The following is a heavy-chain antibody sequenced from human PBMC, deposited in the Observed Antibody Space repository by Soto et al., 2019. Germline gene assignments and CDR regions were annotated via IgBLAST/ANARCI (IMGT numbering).Heavy chain of an antibody. J-gene: IGHJ6*02. CDR2: IVVGSGNT. CDR3: AAGSDGMDV. CDR1: GFTFTSSA. V-gene: IGHV1-58*01. Sequence: QMQLVQSGPEVKKPGTSVKVSCKASGFTFTSSAVQWVRQARGQRLEWIGLIVVGSGNTNYEQKFQERVTITRDMSTSTAYMELRSLRYEDTAVYYCAAGSDGMDVWGQGTTVTVS.